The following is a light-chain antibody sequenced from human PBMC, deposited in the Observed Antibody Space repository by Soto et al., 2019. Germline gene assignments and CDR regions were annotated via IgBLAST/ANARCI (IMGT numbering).Light chain of an antibody. V-gene: IGKV1-5*03. CDR1: QTISSW. Sequence: DIQMTQSPSTLSVSVGDRVTITCRASQTISSWLAWYKQKPGKAPKLLIYKASTLKSGVPSRSSGSGSGTEFTLTISSMQPDDFATYYCQQYNDYWTFGQGTKVDIK. CDR2: KAS. J-gene: IGKJ1*01. CDR3: QQYNDYWT.